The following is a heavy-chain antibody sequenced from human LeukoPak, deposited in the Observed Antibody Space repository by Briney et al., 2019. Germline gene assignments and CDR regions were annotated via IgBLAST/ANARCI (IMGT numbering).Heavy chain of an antibody. V-gene: IGHV3-23*01. D-gene: IGHD3-10*01. Sequence: PGGSLRLSCAASGFTFSSYSMNWVRQAPGKGLEWVSAISGSGGSTYYADSVKGRFTISRDNSKNTLYLQMNSLRAEDTAVYYCAKVTRGITMVRGVSYFDYWGQGTLVTVSS. CDR2: ISGSGGST. CDR3: AKVTRGITMVRGVSYFDY. J-gene: IGHJ4*02. CDR1: GFTFSSYS.